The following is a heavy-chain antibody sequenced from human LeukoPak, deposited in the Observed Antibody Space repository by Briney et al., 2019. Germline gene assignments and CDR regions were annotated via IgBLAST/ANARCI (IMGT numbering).Heavy chain of an antibody. CDR2: IYYSGST. V-gene: IGHV4-61*01. D-gene: IGHD5-12*01. Sequence: SETLSLTCTVSGGSVSSGSYYWSWIRQPPGKGLEWIVYIYYSGSTNYNPSLKSRITISVDTSKNQFSLKLSSVTAADTAVYYCARQVGGWYSGYDYEGYFDLWGRGTLVTVSS. CDR1: GGSVSSGSYY. CDR3: ARQVGGWYSGYDYEGYFDL. J-gene: IGHJ2*01.